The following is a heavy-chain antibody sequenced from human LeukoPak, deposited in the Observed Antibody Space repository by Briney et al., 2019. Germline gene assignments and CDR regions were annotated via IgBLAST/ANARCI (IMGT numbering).Heavy chain of an antibody. Sequence: GESLKISCQGSGYSLTSYWIGWVREMPGKGLEWMGIIYLGDSDTRYSPSFQGPVTISADKSISTAYLQWSSLKASDTAMYFCAKSRSGYHFDYWGQGTLVTVSS. CDR1: GYSLTSYW. J-gene: IGHJ4*02. CDR3: AKSRSGYHFDY. V-gene: IGHV5-51*01. CDR2: IYLGDSDT. D-gene: IGHD3-22*01.